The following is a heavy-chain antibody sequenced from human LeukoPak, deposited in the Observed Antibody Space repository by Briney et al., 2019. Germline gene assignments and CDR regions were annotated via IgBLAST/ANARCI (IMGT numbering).Heavy chain of an antibody. D-gene: IGHD1-14*01. Sequence: PGGSLRLSCAASGFTFSTYWMSWVRQAPGKGLEWVADIKEDGSEKYYVDSVKGRFTISRDNAENPLYLQMNCLRAEDTAVYYCARSPLRRSDSWGQGTLVTVSS. J-gene: IGHJ4*02. V-gene: IGHV3-7*01. CDR2: IKEDGSEK. CDR3: ARSPLRRSDS. CDR1: GFTFSTYW.